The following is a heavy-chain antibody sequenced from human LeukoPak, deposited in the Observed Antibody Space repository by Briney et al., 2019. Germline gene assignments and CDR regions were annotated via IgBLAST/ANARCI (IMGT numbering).Heavy chain of an antibody. Sequence: ALVKVSCKASGYTFTSYDINWVRQATGQGLEWMGWMNPNSGNTGYAQKFQGRVTMTRNTSISTAYMELSSLRSEDTAVYYCARGASLNYYGSGSYYINDWFDPWGQGTLVTVSS. V-gene: IGHV1-8*01. D-gene: IGHD3-10*01. CDR2: MNPNSGNT. J-gene: IGHJ5*02. CDR1: GYTFTSYD. CDR3: ARGASLNYYGSGSYYINDWFDP.